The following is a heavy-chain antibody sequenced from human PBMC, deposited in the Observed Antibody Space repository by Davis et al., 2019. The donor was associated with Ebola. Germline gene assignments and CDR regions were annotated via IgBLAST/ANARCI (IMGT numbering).Heavy chain of an antibody. CDR1: GFTFTRAV. Sequence: SVKVSCKPSGFTFTRAVVQWVRQARGQRLESIGWIVVGSGNTNYAQKFQGRVTITRDMSTSTAYMELNSLTSEDTAVYYCAAGGTGGADNWFDPWGQGTLVSVST. CDR3: AAGGTGGADNWFDP. D-gene: IGHD7-27*01. V-gene: IGHV1-58*01. J-gene: IGHJ5*02. CDR2: IVVGSGNT.